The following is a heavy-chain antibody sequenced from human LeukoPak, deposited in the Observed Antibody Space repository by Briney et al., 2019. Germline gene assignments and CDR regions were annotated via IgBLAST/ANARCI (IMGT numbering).Heavy chain of an antibody. CDR1: GFTFSSYA. D-gene: IGHD3-3*01. V-gene: IGHV3-23*01. CDR3: AKSPRETSITIFGVVITHFDY. CDR2: ISGSGGST. J-gene: IGHJ4*02. Sequence: GGSLRLSCAASGFTFSSYAMSWVRQAPGKGLEWVSAISGSGGSTYYADSVKGRFTISRDNSKNTLYLQMNSLRAEDTAVYYCAKSPRETSITIFGVVITHFDYWGQGTLVTVSS.